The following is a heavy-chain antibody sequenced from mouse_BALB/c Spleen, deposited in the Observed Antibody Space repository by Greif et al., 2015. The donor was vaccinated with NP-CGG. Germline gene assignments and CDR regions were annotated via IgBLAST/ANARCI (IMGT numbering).Heavy chain of an antibody. Sequence: EVMLVESGGGLVKPGGSLKLSCAASGFAFSSYDMSWVRQAPEKRLEWVATISSGGSYTYYPDSVKGRFTISRDNARNTLYLQMSSLRSEDTALYYCARGSTMITFYAMDYWGQGTSVTVSS. CDR3: ARGSTMITFYAMDY. CDR2: ISSGGSYT. D-gene: IGHD2-4*01. V-gene: IGHV5-9*02. CDR1: GFAFSSYD. J-gene: IGHJ4*01.